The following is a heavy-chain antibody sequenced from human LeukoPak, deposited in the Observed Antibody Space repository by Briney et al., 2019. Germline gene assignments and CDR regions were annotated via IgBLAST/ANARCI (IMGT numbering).Heavy chain of an antibody. CDR1: GFTFSDYY. J-gene: IGHJ3*02. V-gene: IGHV3-11*01. D-gene: IGHD3-22*01. CDR3: ARVQYYDSNPLDI. CDR2: ISSSGSTI. Sequence: GGSLRLSCAASGFTFSDYYMSWIRQAPGKGLEWVSYISSSGSTIYYADSVKGRFTISRDNAKNSLYLQMNSLRAEDMAVYYCARVQYYDSNPLDIWGQGTMVTVSS.